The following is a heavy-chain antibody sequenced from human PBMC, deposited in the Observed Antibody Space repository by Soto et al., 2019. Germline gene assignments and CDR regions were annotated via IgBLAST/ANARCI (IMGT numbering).Heavy chain of an antibody. CDR1: GGTFSNYA. CDR2: IMPIFGRA. D-gene: IGHD2-15*01. J-gene: IGHJ6*02. CDR3: ASWLKEGGIGGNYYYGMDV. Sequence: QVQLVQSGAEVKKPGSSVKVSCKASGGTFSNYAFSWVRQAPGQGLEWLGGIMPIFGRADYAQKFRGRVKITADESTCTAHMELSSRRTEDTAVYYCASWLKEGGIGGNYYYGMDVWGQGTTVTVSS. V-gene: IGHV1-69*12.